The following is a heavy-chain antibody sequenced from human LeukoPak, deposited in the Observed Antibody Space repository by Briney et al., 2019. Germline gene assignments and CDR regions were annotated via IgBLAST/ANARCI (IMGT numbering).Heavy chain of an antibody. CDR3: ARTRRHYYGSGKNLTPWPAGLDV. CDR1: SGSFSDYY. V-gene: IGHV4-59*01. Sequence: PAETLSLTCTVSSGSFSDYYWTWMRQPPGQGLEWIGYSGSSKYNPSLESRVTISVDTSKRHFSLTLSSVTAADTAIYYCARTRRHYYGSGKNLTPWPAGLDVWGQGTTVIVS. J-gene: IGHJ6*01. CDR2: SGSS. D-gene: IGHD3-10*01.